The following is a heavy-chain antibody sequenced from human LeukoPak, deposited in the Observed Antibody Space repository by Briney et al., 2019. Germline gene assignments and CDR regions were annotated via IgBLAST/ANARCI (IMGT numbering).Heavy chain of an antibody. CDR3: ARDGGSSSWFDY. V-gene: IGHV4-59*01. CDR1: GGSISSYY. D-gene: IGHD6-13*01. CDR2: IYYSGST. Sequence: SETLSLTCSVSGGSISSYYWSWIRQPPGKGLEWIGYIYYSGSTNYNPSLKSRVTISVDTSKNQFSLKLSSVTAADTAVYYCARDGGSSSWFDYWGQGTLVTVSS. J-gene: IGHJ4*02.